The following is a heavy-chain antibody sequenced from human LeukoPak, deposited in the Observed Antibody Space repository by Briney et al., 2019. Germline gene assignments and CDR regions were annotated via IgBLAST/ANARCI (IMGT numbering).Heavy chain of an antibody. CDR1: GGSISTYY. J-gene: IGHJ3*02. CDR3: AREYNYYDSSGWDAFEI. CDR2: IYYSGST. D-gene: IGHD3-22*01. V-gene: IGHV4-59*01. Sequence: SETLSLTCTVSGGSISTYYWNWIRQPPGKGLEWIGYIYYSGSTNYNPSLTGRVTISVDASKNQFSLKLSSVTAADTAVYYCAREYNYYDSSGWDAFEIWGQGTMVTVSS.